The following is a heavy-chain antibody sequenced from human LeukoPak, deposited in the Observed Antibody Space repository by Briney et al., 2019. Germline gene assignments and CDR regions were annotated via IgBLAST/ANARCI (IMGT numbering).Heavy chain of an antibody. V-gene: IGHV3-74*01. Sequence: GGAPRLSCAASGVTFSDHWVHWVRVVAGEGRVWVASIGGDGNSRWYADSVKGRFTSSRDSTGNTLHLQMDSLRGEDTAMYYRVRGTVMYPGVDYWGQGTLVTVSS. CDR2: IGGDGNSR. CDR1: GVTFSDHW. D-gene: IGHD3-16*01. CDR3: VRGTVMYPGVDY. J-gene: IGHJ4*02.